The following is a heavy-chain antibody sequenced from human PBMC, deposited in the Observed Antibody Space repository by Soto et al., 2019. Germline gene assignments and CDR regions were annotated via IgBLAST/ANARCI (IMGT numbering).Heavy chain of an antibody. J-gene: IGHJ1*01. CDR1: GFAFATYA. D-gene: IGHD2-21*01. Sequence: EVQLLESGGDLVQPGGSLRLSCAASGFAFATYAMSWVRQAPGRGLEWLAVTSGSGANIYYADSVKGRFTISRDNSNSVVYLQMVNPRAEDTGTYYCAKVGGGGPRWLLVKDFSSWGQGTPVTVS. CDR3: AKVGGGGPRWLLVKDFSS. V-gene: IGHV3-23*01. CDR2: TSGSGANI.